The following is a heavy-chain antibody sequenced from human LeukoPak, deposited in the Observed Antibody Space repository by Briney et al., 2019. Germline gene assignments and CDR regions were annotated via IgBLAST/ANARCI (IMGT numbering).Heavy chain of an antibody. CDR1: GGTFSSYA. J-gene: IGHJ4*02. CDR3: ARALYSGYDPYYFDY. CDR2: IIPILGIA. D-gene: IGHD5-12*01. V-gene: IGHV1-69*04. Sequence: GSSVKVSCKASGGTFSSYAISWVRQAPGQGLEWMGRIIPILGIANYAQKFQGRVTITADKSTSTAYMELSSPRSEDTAVYYCARALYSGYDPYYFDYWGQGTLVTVSS.